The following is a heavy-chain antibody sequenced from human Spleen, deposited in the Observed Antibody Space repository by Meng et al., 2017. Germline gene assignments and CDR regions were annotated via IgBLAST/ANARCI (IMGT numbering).Heavy chain of an antibody. CDR1: GGSSSDYY. D-gene: IGHD4-11*01. Sequence: QWWGPGLFKPPEPLSLTWAVYGGSSSDYYWSWIRQPRGKRLEWIVEINHSGSTNYNPSLESRATISVDTSQNNLSLKLISVTAAASAVYYCARGPTTMAHDFDYWGQGTLVTVSS. CDR2: INHSGST. V-gene: IGHV4-34*01. J-gene: IGHJ4*02. CDR3: ARGPTTMAHDFDY.